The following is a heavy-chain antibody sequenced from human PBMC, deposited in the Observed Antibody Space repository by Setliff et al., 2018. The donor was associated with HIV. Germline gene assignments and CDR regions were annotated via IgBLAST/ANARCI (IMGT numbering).Heavy chain of an antibody. CDR2: IYGSGRT. CDR1: GVSISNYY. D-gene: IGHD2-2*01. V-gene: IGHV4-4*08. J-gene: IGHJ4*02. Sequence: PSETLSLTCTVSGVSISNYYWSWIRQPPGTGLELIGYIYGSGRTFYNPSLKSRVAISADTSKKQLALKLRSVTAADTAVYYCAKEGGYCSGTTCFGFDYWGQGTLVTSPQ. CDR3: AKEGGYCSGTTCFGFDY.